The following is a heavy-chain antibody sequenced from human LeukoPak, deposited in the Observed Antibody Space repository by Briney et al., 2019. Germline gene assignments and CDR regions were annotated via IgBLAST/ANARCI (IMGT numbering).Heavy chain of an antibody. CDR2: LKQDGSER. Sequence: GGSLRLSCAASGFTFSSYWMSWVRQAPGKGLEWVANLKQDGSERYYVDSVKGRFTISRDNSKNTLYLQMNSLRAEDAAVYYCARDTLPRYCSGGSCPLGYWGQGTLVTVSS. D-gene: IGHD2-15*01. V-gene: IGHV3-7*01. CDR3: ARDTLPRYCSGGSCPLGY. CDR1: GFTFSSYW. J-gene: IGHJ4*02.